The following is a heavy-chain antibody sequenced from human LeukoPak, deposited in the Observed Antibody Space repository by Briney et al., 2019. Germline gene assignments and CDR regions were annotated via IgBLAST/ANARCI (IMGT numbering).Heavy chain of an antibody. Sequence: ASVKVSCKASGYTFTGYYMHWVRQAPGQGLEWMGWINPNSGGTNYAQKFQGRVTMTRNTSISTAYMELSSLRSEDTAVYYCASSQGLTLDIVVVVAPPGGMDVWGQGTTVTVSS. CDR3: ASSQGLTLDIVVVVAPPGGMDV. CDR1: GYTFTGYY. V-gene: IGHV1-2*02. J-gene: IGHJ6*02. D-gene: IGHD2-15*01. CDR2: INPNSGGT.